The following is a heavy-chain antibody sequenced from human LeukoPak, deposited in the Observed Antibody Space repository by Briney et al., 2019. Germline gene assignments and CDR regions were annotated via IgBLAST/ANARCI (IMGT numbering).Heavy chain of an antibody. D-gene: IGHD4-17*01. J-gene: IGHJ5*02. CDR2: IIPILGIA. CDR3: ARGITVTTKGNWFDP. Sequence: ASVKVSCTASGGTFSSYAISWVRQAPGQGLEWMGRIIPILGIANYAQKFQGRVTITADKSTSTAYMELSSLRSEDTAVYYCARGITVTTKGNWFDPWGQGTLVTVSS. V-gene: IGHV1-69*04. CDR1: GGTFSSYA.